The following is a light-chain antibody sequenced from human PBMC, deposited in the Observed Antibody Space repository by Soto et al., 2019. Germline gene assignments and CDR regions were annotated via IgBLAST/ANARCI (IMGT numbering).Light chain of an antibody. J-gene: IGKJ4*01. CDR3: QQRSNWPLT. CDR1: QSVSSY. Sequence: EIVLTQSPATLSLSPGERATLSCRASQSVSSYLAWYQQKPGQAPRLLIYDASNRATGIPARFSGSGSGTDCTLTIRSLEPEDLAVYYCQQRSNWPLTFGGGTQVEIK. CDR2: DAS. V-gene: IGKV3-11*01.